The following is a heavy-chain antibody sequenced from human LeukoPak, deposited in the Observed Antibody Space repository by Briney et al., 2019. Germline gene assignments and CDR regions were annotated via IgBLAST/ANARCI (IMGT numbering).Heavy chain of an antibody. D-gene: IGHD1-1*01. CDR3: ARENAGTSAEYYYGMDV. V-gene: IGHV3-7*03. CDR2: IKQDGSEK. J-gene: IGHJ6*02. Sequence: GGSMRLSCAASGFTVSSNYMSWVRQAPGKGLEWVANIKQDGSEKYYVDSVKGRFTISRDNAKNSLYLQMNSLRAEGTAVYYCARENAGTSAEYYYGMDVWGQGTTVTVSS. CDR1: GFTVSSNY.